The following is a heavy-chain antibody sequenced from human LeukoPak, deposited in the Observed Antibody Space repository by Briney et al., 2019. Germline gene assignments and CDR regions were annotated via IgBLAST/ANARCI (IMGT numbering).Heavy chain of an antibody. J-gene: IGHJ4*02. V-gene: IGHV1-24*01. CDR1: GYTLTELS. Sequence: ASVKVSCKVSGYTLTELSMHWVRQAPGKGLEWMGGFDPEDGETIYAQKFQGRVTMTEDTSTDTAYMELSSLRSEDTAVYYCARTVPSGKTYYYDSSGYYHDYWGQGTLVTVSS. D-gene: IGHD3-22*01. CDR3: ARTVPSGKTYYYDSSGYYHDY. CDR2: FDPEDGET.